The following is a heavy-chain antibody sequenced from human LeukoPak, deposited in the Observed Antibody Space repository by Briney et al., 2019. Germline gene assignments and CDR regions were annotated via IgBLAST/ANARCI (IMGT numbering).Heavy chain of an antibody. V-gene: IGHV4-34*01. CDR3: GRVILCDISCRRSYYYMDG. CDR2: INHSGST. CDR1: GGSFSGYY. D-gene: IGHD2-2*01. J-gene: IGHJ6*03. Sequence: SETLSLTCAVYGGSFSGYYWSWIRQPPGKGLEWLGEINHSGSTNYNPSLKSRVTISVDTSQNQFSLKLSSVTAADPARRYYGRVILCDISCRRSYYYMDGLLKGITVTVCS.